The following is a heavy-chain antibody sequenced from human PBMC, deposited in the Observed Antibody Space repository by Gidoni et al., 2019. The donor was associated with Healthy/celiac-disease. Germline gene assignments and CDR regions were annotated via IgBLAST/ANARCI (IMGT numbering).Heavy chain of an antibody. CDR1: GFTFSSYA. V-gene: IGHV3-23*01. Sequence: EVQLLESGGGLVQLGGSLRLSCAASGFTFSSYAMSWVRQAPGKGLEWVSAISGSGGSTYYADSVKGRFTISRDNSKNTLYLQMTSLRAEDTAVYYCAKGQVRARKTWIQLCKDWYFDLWGRGTLVTVSS. CDR2: ISGSGGST. D-gene: IGHD5-18*01. CDR3: AKGQVRARKTWIQLCKDWYFDL. J-gene: IGHJ2*01.